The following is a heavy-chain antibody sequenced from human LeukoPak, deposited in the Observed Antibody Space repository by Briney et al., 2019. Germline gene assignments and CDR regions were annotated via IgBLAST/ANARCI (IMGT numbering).Heavy chain of an antibody. V-gene: IGHV4-34*01. CDR3: ARGVYYDFWSGYYSNWFDP. CDR1: GGSFSGYY. J-gene: IGHJ5*02. D-gene: IGHD3-3*01. Sequence: SETLSLTCAVYGGSFSGYYWSWIRQPPGKGLEWIEEINHSGSTNYNPSLKSRVTISVDTSKNQFSLKLSSVTAADTAVYYCARGVYYDFWSGYYSNWFDPWGQGTLVTVSS. CDR2: INHSGST.